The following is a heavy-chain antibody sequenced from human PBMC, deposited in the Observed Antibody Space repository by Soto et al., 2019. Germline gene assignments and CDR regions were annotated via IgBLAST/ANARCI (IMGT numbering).Heavy chain of an antibody. CDR1: GGNLISSSYY. D-gene: IGHD2-15*01. V-gene: IGHV4-39*01. J-gene: IGHJ5*02. Sequence: PSVTMSVTCTVAGGNLISSSYYWGWNSQPPGKGLEWIGSIYYSGSTYYNPSLKSRVTISVDTSKNQFSLKLSSVTAADTAVYYCARHGQLLLHGWFDPWGQGTLVTVSS. CDR3: ARHGQLLLHGWFDP. CDR2: IYYSGST.